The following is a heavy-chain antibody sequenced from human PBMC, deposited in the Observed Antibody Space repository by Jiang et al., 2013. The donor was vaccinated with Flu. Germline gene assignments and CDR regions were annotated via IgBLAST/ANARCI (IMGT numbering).Heavy chain of an antibody. CDR1: GYTFTSYA. D-gene: IGHD5-24*01. V-gene: IGHV7-4-1*02. J-gene: IGHJ4*02. Sequence: GSELKKPGASVKVSCKASGYTFTSYAMNWVRQAPGQGLEWMGWISTTTGNPTYAQGFTGRFVFSVDTSVSTAYLQISSLKAEDTAVYYCARDQKARDGYPDLDYWGQGTLVTVSS. CDR2: ISTTTGNP. CDR3: ARDQKARDGYPDLDY.